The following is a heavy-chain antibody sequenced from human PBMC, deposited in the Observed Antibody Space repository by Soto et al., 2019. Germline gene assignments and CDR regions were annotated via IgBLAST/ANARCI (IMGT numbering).Heavy chain of an antibody. CDR1: GFTFSDFY. Sequence: GGSLRLSCAASGFTFSDFYMSWIRQAPGKGLEWVSFISSSGNTVYYADSVRGRFTISRDNAKNSLYLQMNSLRAEDTAVYYCAREDPGIAVSGTDAFDIWGQGTMVTVSS. D-gene: IGHD6-19*01. CDR2: ISSSGNTV. V-gene: IGHV3-11*01. J-gene: IGHJ3*02. CDR3: AREDPGIAVSGTDAFDI.